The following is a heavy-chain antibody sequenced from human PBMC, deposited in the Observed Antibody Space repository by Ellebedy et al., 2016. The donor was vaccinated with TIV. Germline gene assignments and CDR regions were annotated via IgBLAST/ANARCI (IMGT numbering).Heavy chain of an antibody. J-gene: IGHJ6*02. CDR1: GFTFDNFA. Sequence: PGGSLRLSCAAAGFTFDNFAMNWVRQAPGKGLEWVGVIWYDGRNKYYADSVKGRFTISRDNANNVAYLEMTSLRAEDTAVYFCARFTGFGPAGCNMDVWGQGTTVTVSS. CDR3: ARFTGFGPAGCNMDV. V-gene: IGHV3-33*08. CDR2: IWYDGRNK. D-gene: IGHD3-10*01.